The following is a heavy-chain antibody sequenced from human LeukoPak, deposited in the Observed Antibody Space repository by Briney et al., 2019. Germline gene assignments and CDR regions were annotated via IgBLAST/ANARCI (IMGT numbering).Heavy chain of an antibody. CDR2: ISGSGGST. Sequence: GGTLRLSCAASVFTFSSYAMSWVRHAPGKALEWVSAISGSGGSTYYADYVKGRFTISRDNSKRTVYLRMNRLRAEDTAVYYCAKGIHFGYSYGYSFDYWGQGTLVTVSS. J-gene: IGHJ4*02. D-gene: IGHD5-18*01. CDR3: AKGIHFGYSYGYSFDY. V-gene: IGHV3-23*01. CDR1: VFTFSSYA.